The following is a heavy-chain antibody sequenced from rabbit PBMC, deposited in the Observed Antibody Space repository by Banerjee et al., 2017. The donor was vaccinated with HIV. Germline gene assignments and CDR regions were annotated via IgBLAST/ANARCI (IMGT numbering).Heavy chain of an antibody. CDR1: GFSLSNNYV. CDR2: INAGSSGNT. V-gene: IGHV1S40*01. CDR3: ARDLAGVIGWNFNL. D-gene: IGHD4-1*01. J-gene: IGHJ4*01. Sequence: TLTCTASGFSLSNNYVMCWVRQAPGKGLEWIGCINAGSSGNTYVASWAKGRFTISKTSSTAVTLQVTSLTAADTATYFCARDLAGVIGWNFNLWGQGTLVTVS.